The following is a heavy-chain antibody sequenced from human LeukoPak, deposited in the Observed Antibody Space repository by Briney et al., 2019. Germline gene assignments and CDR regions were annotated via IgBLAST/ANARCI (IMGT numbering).Heavy chain of an antibody. CDR3: ARLTFGGVIGFDY. D-gene: IGHD3-16*02. Sequence: GGSLRLSCAASGFTFSSYSMNWVRQAPGKGLEWVSSISSSGSHMYYADSVKGRFTISRDNAKNSLYLQMNSLRVEDTAVYYCARLTFGGVIGFDYWGQGTLVTVSS. CDR2: ISSSGSHM. J-gene: IGHJ4*02. CDR1: GFTFSSYS. V-gene: IGHV3-21*01.